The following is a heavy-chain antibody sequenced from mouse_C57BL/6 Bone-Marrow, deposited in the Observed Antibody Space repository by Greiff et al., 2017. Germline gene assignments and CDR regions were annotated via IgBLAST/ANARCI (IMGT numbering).Heavy chain of an antibody. J-gene: IGHJ1*03. Sequence: VQLQQSGAELVKPGASVKISCKASGYAFSSYWMNWVKQRPGKGLEWIGQIYPGDGDTNYNGKFKGKATLTADKSSSTSYMQLSSLTSEDSAVYFCVRMHYYGSSYGYWYFDVWVTGTTVTVSS. CDR2: IYPGDGDT. CDR3: VRMHYYGSSYGYWYFDV. D-gene: IGHD1-1*01. V-gene: IGHV1-80*01. CDR1: GYAFSSYW.